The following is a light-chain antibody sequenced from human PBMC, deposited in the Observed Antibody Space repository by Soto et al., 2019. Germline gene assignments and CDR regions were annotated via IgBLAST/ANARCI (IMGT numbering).Light chain of an antibody. J-gene: IGKJ1*01. CDR2: KAS. Sequence: DMRMTQSPSTLSAFVGDRVTITCRASQSISVWLAWYQQKPGKAPKLLMYKASSLESGVPSRFSGSGSGTEFTLTISRLQSDDFATYYCQQYDSYPLTCGQGTKVEIK. CDR1: QSISVW. CDR3: QQYDSYPLT. V-gene: IGKV1-5*03.